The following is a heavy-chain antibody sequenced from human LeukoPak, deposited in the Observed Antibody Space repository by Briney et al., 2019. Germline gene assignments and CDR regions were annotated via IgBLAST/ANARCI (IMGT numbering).Heavy chain of an antibody. V-gene: IGHV1-2*02. CDR1: GYSFTGYF. CDR2: IDPNSGDT. Sequence: ASVRVSCKPSGYSFTGYFIHWVRQAPGQGLEWMGCIDPNSGDTKYAQKFQGRVSMPRGTSTRTAYMELSRLRSDDTAVYFCARSGSTGYSLDYWGQGTLVTVSS. J-gene: IGHJ4*02. CDR3: ARSGSTGYSLDY. D-gene: IGHD3-22*01.